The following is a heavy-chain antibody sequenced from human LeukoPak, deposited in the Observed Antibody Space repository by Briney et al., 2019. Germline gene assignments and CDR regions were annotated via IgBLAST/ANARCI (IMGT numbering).Heavy chain of an antibody. CDR1: GYTFTSYG. J-gene: IGHJ4*02. V-gene: IGHV1-18*01. Sequence: ASVKVSCKASGYTFTSYGISWLRQAPAQGLEWMGWISAYNGNTNYAQKLQGRVTMTTDTSTSTAYMELRSLRSDDTAVYYCARIFYDILTGYHHGSEFDYWGQGTLVTVSS. D-gene: IGHD3-9*01. CDR2: ISAYNGNT. CDR3: ARIFYDILTGYHHGSEFDY.